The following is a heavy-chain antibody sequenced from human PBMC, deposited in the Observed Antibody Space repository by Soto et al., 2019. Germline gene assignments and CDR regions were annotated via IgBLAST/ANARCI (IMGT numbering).Heavy chain of an antibody. J-gene: IGHJ4*02. CDR2: IDSSSSNK. V-gene: IGHV3-48*02. Sequence: EVQLVESGGGLVQPGGSLRLSCAASGFTFDSYSMNWVRQAPGKGLEWVSYIDSSSSNKHYADSVKGRFTISRDNAKIALYLQMSCLRDEDTAVYYCARDDDSAMALNFDYWGQGTLVTVSS. D-gene: IGHD5-18*01. CDR3: ARDDDSAMALNFDY. CDR1: GFTFDSYS.